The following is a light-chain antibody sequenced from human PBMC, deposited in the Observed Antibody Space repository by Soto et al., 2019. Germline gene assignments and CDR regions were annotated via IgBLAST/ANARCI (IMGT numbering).Light chain of an antibody. Sequence: QSVLTQPASVSGSPGQSITISCTGTSSDVGAYNYVSWFQQHPGKAPTLIISEVSNRPSGVSNRFSGSKSGNAASLTISGLQAEDEADYFCFSFTTDRTHVFGTGTKVTAL. CDR1: SSDVGAYNY. CDR3: FSFTTDRTHV. CDR2: EVS. V-gene: IGLV2-14*01. J-gene: IGLJ1*01.